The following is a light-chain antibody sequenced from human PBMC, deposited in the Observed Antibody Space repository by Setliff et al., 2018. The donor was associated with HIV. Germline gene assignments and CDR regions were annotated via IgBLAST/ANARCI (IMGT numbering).Light chain of an antibody. V-gene: IGLV3-21*04. Sequence: SYELTQPPSVSVAPGKTARITCGGHKIGSRTVHWYQQKPGQAPVLVIYYDYDRASGIPERFSGSNSGNTATLTISRVEDGDEADYYCQVWDSSSDHSVVFGGGTK. CDR1: KIGSRT. CDR3: QVWDSSSDHSVV. J-gene: IGLJ2*01. CDR2: YDY.